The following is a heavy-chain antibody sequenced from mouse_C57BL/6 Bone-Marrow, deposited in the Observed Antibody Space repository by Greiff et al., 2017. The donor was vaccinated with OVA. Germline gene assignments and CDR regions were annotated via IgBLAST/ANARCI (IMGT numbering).Heavy chain of an antibody. CDR1: GFNIKDYY. J-gene: IGHJ3*01. CDR2: IDPEDGDT. CDR3: TTFTYSNYDAY. V-gene: IGHV14-1*01. Sequence: EVQLQQSGAELVRPGASVKLSCTASGFNIKDYYMHWVKQRPEQGLEWIGRIDPEDGDTEYAPKFQGKATMTADTSSNTAYLQLSSLTSEDTAVYYCTTFTYSNYDAYWGQGTLVTVSA. D-gene: IGHD2-5*01.